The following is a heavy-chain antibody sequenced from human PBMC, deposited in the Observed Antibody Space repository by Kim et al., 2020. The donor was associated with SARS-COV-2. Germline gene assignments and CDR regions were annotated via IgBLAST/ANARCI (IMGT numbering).Heavy chain of an antibody. CDR2: INPNSGGT. J-gene: IGHJ5*02. V-gene: IGHV1-2*06. Sequence: ASVKVSCKASGYTFTGYYMHWVRQAPGQGLEWMGRINPNSGGTNYAQKFQGRVTMTRDTSISTAYMELSRLSSDDTAVYYFAREQRATSGANWFDPWGQG. CDR1: GYTFTGYY. D-gene: IGHD3-10*01. CDR3: AREQRATSGANWFDP.